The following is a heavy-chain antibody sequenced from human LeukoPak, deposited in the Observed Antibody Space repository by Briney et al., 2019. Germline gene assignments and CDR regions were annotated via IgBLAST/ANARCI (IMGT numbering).Heavy chain of an antibody. J-gene: IGHJ5*02. Sequence: PSETLSLTCTVSGGSISSYYWSWIRRPPGKGLEWIGYIYYSGSTNYNPSLKSRVTISVDTSKNQFSLKLSSVTAADTAVYYCAAGGYSYGYFSGWFDPWGQGTLVTVSS. CDR1: GGSISSYY. V-gene: IGHV4-59*01. CDR3: AAGGYSYGYFSGWFDP. CDR2: IYYSGST. D-gene: IGHD5-18*01.